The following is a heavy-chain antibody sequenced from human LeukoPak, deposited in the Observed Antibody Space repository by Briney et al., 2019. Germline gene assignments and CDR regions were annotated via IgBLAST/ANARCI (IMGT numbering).Heavy chain of an antibody. CDR1: GFTFSSYA. CDR2: ISGSGGST. CDR3: ARGDSYYYDSSGYYPDY. J-gene: IGHJ4*02. D-gene: IGHD3-22*01. V-gene: IGHV3-23*01. Sequence: AGGSLRLSCAVSGFTFSSYAMSWVRQAPGKGLEWVSAISGSGGSTYYAASVKGRFTISRDNAKNSLYLQMNSLRAEDTAVYYCARGDSYYYDSSGYYPDYWGQGTLVTVSS.